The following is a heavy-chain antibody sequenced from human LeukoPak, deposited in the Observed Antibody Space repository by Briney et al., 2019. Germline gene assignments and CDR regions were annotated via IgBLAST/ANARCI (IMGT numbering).Heavy chain of an antibody. CDR1: GFTFSSYA. Sequence: PGGSLRLSCAASGFTFSSYAMSWVRQAPGKGLEWVSAISGSGGGTYYADPVKGRFTISRDNSKNTLYLQMNSLRAEDTAVYYCATLGVWNNYYQPFDYWGQGTLVTVSS. CDR2: ISGSGGGT. V-gene: IGHV3-23*01. J-gene: IGHJ4*02. D-gene: IGHD3-3*01. CDR3: ATLGVWNNYYQPFDY.